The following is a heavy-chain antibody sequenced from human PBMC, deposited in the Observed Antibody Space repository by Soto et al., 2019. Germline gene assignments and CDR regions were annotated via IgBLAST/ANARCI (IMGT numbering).Heavy chain of an antibody. D-gene: IGHD3-9*01. Sequence: GGSLRLSCTASGFTFGDYAMSWVRQAPGKGLEWAGFIRSKAYGGTTEYAASVKGRFTIARDDSKSIAYLQMNSLKTEDTAVYYCTSTALDYDILTGSSYYYGMDVWGQGTTVTVSS. CDR1: GFTFGDYA. CDR3: TSTALDYDILTGSSYYYGMDV. CDR2: IRSKAYGGTT. V-gene: IGHV3-49*04. J-gene: IGHJ6*02.